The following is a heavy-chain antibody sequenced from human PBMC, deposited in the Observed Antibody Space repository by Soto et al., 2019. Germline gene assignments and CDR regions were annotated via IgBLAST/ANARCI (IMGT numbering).Heavy chain of an antibody. CDR1: GGSFSGYY. D-gene: IGHD2-2*01. J-gene: IGHJ4*02. CDR2: INHSGST. V-gene: IGHV4-34*01. Sequence: QVQLQQWGAGLLKPSETLSLTCAVYGGSFSGYYWRWIRQPPGKGLEWIGEINHSGSTNYNPSLKSRVTIAVDTSKKQFSLKPSSVTAADTAVYSCAREIVVVPAAMREVSCYFDYWGQGTLVTVSS. CDR3: AREIVVVPAAMREVSCYFDY.